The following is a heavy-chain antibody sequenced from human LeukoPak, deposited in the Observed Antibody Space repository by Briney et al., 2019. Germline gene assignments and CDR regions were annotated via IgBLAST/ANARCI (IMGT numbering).Heavy chain of an antibody. V-gene: IGHV1-69*01. D-gene: IGHD2-2*01. CDR3: ARDYPVVPAAYYYYYGMDV. J-gene: IGHJ6*02. CDR2: IIPIFGTA. Sequence: GSSVKVSCKASGGTFSSYAISWVRQAPGQGLEWMGGIIPIFGTANYAQKFRGRVTITADESTSTAYMELSSLRSEDTAVYYCARDYPVVPAAYYYYYGMDVWGQGTTVTVSS. CDR1: GGTFSSYA.